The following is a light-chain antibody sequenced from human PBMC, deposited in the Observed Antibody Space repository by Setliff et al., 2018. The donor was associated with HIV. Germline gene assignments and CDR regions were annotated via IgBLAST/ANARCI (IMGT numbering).Light chain of an antibody. CDR3: CSFAGSPYV. V-gene: IGLV2-11*01. CDR1: SSDVGNYNY. J-gene: IGLJ1*01. Sequence: QSALTQPRSVSGSPGQSVAISCTGTSSDVGNYNYVSWFQQHPGKAPKLMIYDVSKRPSGVPDRFSGSKSGNTASLTISGLQAEDEADYYCCSFAGSPYVFGTGTRSPS. CDR2: DVS.